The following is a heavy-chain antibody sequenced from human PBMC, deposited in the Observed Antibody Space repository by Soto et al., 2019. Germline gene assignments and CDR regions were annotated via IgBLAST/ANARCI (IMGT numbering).Heavy chain of an antibody. CDR3: ARLRVEMATTDAFDI. J-gene: IGHJ3*02. CDR2: IIPIFGTA. CDR1: GGTFSSYA. Sequence: VASVKVSCKASGGTFSSYAISWVRQAPGQGLEWMGGIIPIFGTANYAQKFQGRVTITADESTSTAYMELSSLRSEDTAVYYCARLRVEMATTDAFDIWGQGTMVTVSS. D-gene: IGHD5-12*01. V-gene: IGHV1-69*13.